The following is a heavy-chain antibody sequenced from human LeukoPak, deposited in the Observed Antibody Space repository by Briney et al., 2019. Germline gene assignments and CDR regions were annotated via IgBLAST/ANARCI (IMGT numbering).Heavy chain of an antibody. J-gene: IGHJ5*02. CDR3: ARVVVPGWFDP. CDR1: GGSISNYH. D-gene: IGHD2-15*01. Sequence: PSETLSLTCTVSGGSISNYHWGWIRQPPGKGLEWIGNIYYSGSTYYNPSLKSRVTISVDTSNNQFSLKLSSVTAADTAVYYCARVVVPGWFDPWGQGTLVTVSS. CDR2: IYYSGST. V-gene: IGHV4-59*12.